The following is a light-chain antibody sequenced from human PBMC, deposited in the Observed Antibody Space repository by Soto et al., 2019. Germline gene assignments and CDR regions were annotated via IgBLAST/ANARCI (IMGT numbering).Light chain of an antibody. CDR3: QQYGSSPCT. J-gene: IGKJ1*01. CDR1: QSVSSSY. V-gene: IGKV3-20*01. CDR2: GAS. Sequence: ESALTQSPGTLSLSPGERATLSCRASQSVSSSYLAWYQQKPGQAPRLLIYGASSRATGIPDRFSGSGSGTDFTLTISRLEPEDFAVYYCQQYGSSPCTFGQGTKVELK.